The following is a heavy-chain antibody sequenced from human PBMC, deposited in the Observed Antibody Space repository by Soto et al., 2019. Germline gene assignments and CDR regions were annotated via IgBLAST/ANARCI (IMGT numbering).Heavy chain of an antibody. J-gene: IGHJ4*02. D-gene: IGHD3-3*01. CDR3: AKGGITYEFWSGYQYYLDY. Sequence: GGSLRLSCAASGFTVSSYAMSWVSQAPGKGLEWVSAISGSGGSTYYADSVKGRFTISRDNPKNTLYLQMNSLRAEDTAVCYCAKGGITYEFWSGYQYYLDYWGQGTLGPSPQ. CDR1: GFTVSSYA. CDR2: ISGSGGST. V-gene: IGHV3-23*01.